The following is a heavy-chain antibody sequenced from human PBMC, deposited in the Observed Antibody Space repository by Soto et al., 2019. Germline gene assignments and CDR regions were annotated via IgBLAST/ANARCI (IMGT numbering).Heavy chain of an antibody. CDR2: ISGSGGSP. CDR1: GFTFSSYA. J-gene: IGHJ4*02. V-gene: IGHV3-23*01. D-gene: IGHD3-22*01. Sequence: GGSLRLSCAASGFTFSSYAMSWVRQAPGKGLEWVSAISGSGGSPYYADSVKGRLTISRDNSKNTLYLQMTSLRAEDTAVYYCATHHYYDSSGYLDYWGQGTLVTVSS. CDR3: ATHHYYDSSGYLDY.